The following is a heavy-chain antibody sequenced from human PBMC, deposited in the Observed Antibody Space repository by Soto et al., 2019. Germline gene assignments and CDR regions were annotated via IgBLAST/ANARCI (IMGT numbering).Heavy chain of an antibody. CDR2: TSHDGSRK. Sequence: GGSLRLSCVGSGFTFSDFGMHWVRQAPGKGLEWVTLTSHDGSRKYYLDSVTGRFTISRDNSKNTLYLQMNNLRPEDTGLYYCARDPFPKSRSYPGYWGQGTLVTVSS. D-gene: IGHD3-10*01. V-gene: IGHV3-30*03. CDR1: GFTFSDFG. CDR3: ARDPFPKSRSYPGY. J-gene: IGHJ4*02.